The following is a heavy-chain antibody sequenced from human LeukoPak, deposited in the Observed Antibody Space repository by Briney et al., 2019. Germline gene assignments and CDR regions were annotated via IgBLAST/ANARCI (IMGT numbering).Heavy chain of an antibody. CDR1: GFSFSSHS. D-gene: IGHD6-19*01. Sequence: GVALRLSCTASGFSFSSHSMTWVRQAPGKGLDWVSTISPRSDFTFYADSVKGRFTVSRDNSGNTLYLHMSTLRAEDTAVYYCSAQPESLAGAMYSWGQGALVTVSS. CDR3: SAQPESLAGAMYS. J-gene: IGHJ4*02. V-gene: IGHV3-23*01. CDR2: ISPRSDFT.